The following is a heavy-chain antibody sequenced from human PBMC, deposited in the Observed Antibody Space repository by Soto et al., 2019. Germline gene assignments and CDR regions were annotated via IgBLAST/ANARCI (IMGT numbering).Heavy chain of an antibody. J-gene: IGHJ3*02. Sequence: VGSLRLSCAASGFTFNNYAMSWFRQAPGRGLEWVSAISGSGGSTYYADSVKGRFTISRDNSKNTLYLQMNSLRAEDTAVYYCAKSGMDIVDDFDIWGQGTMVTVSS. CDR1: GFTFNNYA. D-gene: IGHD5-12*01. CDR2: ISGSGGST. CDR3: AKSGMDIVDDFDI. V-gene: IGHV3-23*01.